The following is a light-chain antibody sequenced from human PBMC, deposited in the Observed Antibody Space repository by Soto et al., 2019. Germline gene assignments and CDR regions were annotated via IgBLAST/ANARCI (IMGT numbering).Light chain of an antibody. Sequence: ANIGDRVTITCRASQVISNYLAWYQQKPGKAPKLLIYGASTLQSGVPSRFSGRGSGTDFTLTISSLQPEDFGTYYCQQLDSYPRTFGQGPKADIK. CDR3: QQLDSYPRT. CDR1: QVISNY. V-gene: IGKV1-9*01. J-gene: IGKJ1*01. CDR2: GAS.